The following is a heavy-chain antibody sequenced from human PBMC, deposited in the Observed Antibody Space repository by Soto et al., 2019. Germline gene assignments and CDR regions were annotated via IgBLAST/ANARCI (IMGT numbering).Heavy chain of an antibody. CDR2: MNSDGSFI. CDR3: VTGWSEH. Sequence: EVQLVESGGGLVPPGGSLRLSCVVSEFTFSSSWMHWVRQGPGKGLVWVSRMNSDGSFINYADSVKGRFTTSRDNARNMLYLQMNSLRADDTVLYYCVTGWSEHWGQGTLVTVSS. J-gene: IGHJ1*01. CDR1: EFTFSSSW. V-gene: IGHV3-74*01. D-gene: IGHD2-15*01.